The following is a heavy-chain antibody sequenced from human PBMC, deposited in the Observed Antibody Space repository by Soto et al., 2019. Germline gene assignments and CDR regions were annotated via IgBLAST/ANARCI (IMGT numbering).Heavy chain of an antibody. D-gene: IGHD5-18*01. V-gene: IGHV1-69*01. CDR2: IIPIFGTA. Sequence: QVQLVQSGAEVKKPGSSVKVSCKASGGTFSSYAISWVRQAPGQGLEWMGGIIPIFGTANYAQKFQGRVTITADESTSTAYMELSSLRSEDTAVYYCARDQRATAMDSYYYYYGMDVWGQGTTVTVSS. J-gene: IGHJ6*02. CDR3: ARDQRATAMDSYYYYYGMDV. CDR1: GGTFSSYA.